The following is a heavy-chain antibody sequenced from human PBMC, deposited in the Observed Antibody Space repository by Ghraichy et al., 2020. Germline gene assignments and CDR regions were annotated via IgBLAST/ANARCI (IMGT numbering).Heavy chain of an antibody. CDR2: INHSGST. CDR1: GGSFSGYY. D-gene: IGHD5-12*01. V-gene: IGHV4-34*01. J-gene: IGHJ6*02. CDR3: ARVKATSPHYYGMDV. Sequence: SETLSLTCAVYGGSFSGYYWSWIRQPPGKGLEWIGEINHSGSTSYNPSLKSRVTISVDTSKSQFSLKLSSVTAADTAVYYCARVKATSPHYYGMDVWGQGTPVTVSS.